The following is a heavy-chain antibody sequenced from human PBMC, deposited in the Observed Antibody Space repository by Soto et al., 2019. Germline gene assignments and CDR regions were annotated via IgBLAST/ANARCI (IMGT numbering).Heavy chain of an antibody. J-gene: IGHJ5*02. D-gene: IGHD5-18*01. CDR3: ARWTDGYSYGYWFDP. CDR2: IYYSGST. CDR1: GGSISSSSYY. V-gene: IGHV4-39*01. Sequence: SETLSLTCTVSGGSISSSSYYWGWIRQPPGKGLEWIGSIYYSGSTYYNPSLKSRVTISVDTSKNQFSLKLSSVTAADTAVYYCARWTDGYSYGYWFDPWGQGTLVTVSS.